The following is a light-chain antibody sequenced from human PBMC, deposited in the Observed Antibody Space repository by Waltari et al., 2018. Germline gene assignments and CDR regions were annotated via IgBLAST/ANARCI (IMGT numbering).Light chain of an antibody. J-gene: IGKJ1*01. V-gene: IGKV1-39*01. CDR2: YAS. CDR3: QQAYSFPWT. Sequence: DIQITQSPSSLSASVGDTVTITCRPSQNIVTFLNWYQQKPGKPPALLLFYASNLQSGVPSRFSGRGSGTDFTLTISSLQPEDFATYFCQQAYSFPWTFGQGTRVEVK. CDR1: QNIVTF.